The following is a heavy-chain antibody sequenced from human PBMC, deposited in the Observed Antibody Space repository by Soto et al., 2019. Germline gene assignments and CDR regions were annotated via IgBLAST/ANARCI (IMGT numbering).Heavy chain of an antibody. CDR3: ARGPSPLAY. Sequence: QTLSLTCAISGDSVSSNSAAWNWIRQSPSRGLEWLGRTYYRSKWYSDYAGSVRSRITINADTSKNQFSLHLNSVTPQDTAVYYCARGPSPLAYXGRGTVVTVSS. CDR2: TYYRSKWYS. J-gene: IGHJ4*02. CDR1: GDSVSSNSAA. V-gene: IGHV6-1*01. D-gene: IGHD6-6*01.